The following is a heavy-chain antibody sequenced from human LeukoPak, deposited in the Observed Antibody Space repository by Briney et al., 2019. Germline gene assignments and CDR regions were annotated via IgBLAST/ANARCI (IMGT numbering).Heavy chain of an antibody. CDR1: GFTFSSYG. V-gene: IGHV3-23*01. CDR2: ISGSGGST. J-gene: IGHJ4*02. CDR3: AKASAMIVVVSKHFDY. D-gene: IGHD3-22*01. Sequence: PGGSLRLSCAASGFTFSSYGMSWVRQAPGKGLEWVSAISGSGGSTYYADSVKGRFTISRDNSKNTLYLQMNSLRAEDTAVYCCAKASAMIVVVSKHFDYWGQGTLVTVSS.